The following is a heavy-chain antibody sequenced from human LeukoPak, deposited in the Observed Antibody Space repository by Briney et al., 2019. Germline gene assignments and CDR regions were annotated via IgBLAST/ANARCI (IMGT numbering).Heavy chain of an antibody. CDR1: GGSISSSSYY. Sequence: SETLSLTCTVSGGSISSSSYYWGWIRQPPGKGLEWIGSIYYSGSTYYNPSLKSRVTISVDTSKNQFSLKLSSVTAADTAVYYCARLGARGPFDPWGQGTPVTVSS. CDR2: IYYSGST. V-gene: IGHV4-39*01. D-gene: IGHD1-26*01. J-gene: IGHJ5*02. CDR3: ARLGARGPFDP.